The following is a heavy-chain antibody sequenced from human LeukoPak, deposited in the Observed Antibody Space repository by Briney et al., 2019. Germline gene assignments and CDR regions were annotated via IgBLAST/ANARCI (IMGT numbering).Heavy chain of an antibody. CDR1: GGSISSSSYY. CDR2: IYYSGST. CDR3: ARGVFNWNGGAWFDP. V-gene: IGHV4-39*07. J-gene: IGHJ5*02. Sequence: SETLSLTCTVSGGSISSSSYYWGWIRQPPGKGLEWIGSIYYSGSTYYNPSLKSRVTISVDTSKNQFSLKLSSVTAADTAVYYCARGVFNWNGGAWFDPWGQGTLVTVSS. D-gene: IGHD1-20*01.